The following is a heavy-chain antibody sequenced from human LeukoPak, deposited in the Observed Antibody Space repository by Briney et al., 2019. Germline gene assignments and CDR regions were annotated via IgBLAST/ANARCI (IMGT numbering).Heavy chain of an antibody. J-gene: IGHJ6*03. Sequence: SETLSLTCAVYGGSFSGYYGSWIRQPPGKGLEWIGEINHSGGTKHNPSLKSRVTISVDTSKNQFSLKLSSVTAADTAMYYCARVKDPGGYYYYYYMDVWGKGTTVTVSS. V-gene: IGHV4-34*01. CDR3: ARVKDPGGYYYYYYMDV. CDR2: INHSGGT. D-gene: IGHD3-16*01. CDR1: GGSFSGYY.